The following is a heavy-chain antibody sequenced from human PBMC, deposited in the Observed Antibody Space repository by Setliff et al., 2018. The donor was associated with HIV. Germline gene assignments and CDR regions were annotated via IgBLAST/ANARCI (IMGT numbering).Heavy chain of an antibody. CDR1: SGSIHSGSYY. CDR2: IYTSGGT. CDR3: ARVGGKGYSNFLDS. J-gene: IGHJ4*02. Sequence: SETLSLTCIVSSGSIHSGSYYWSWIRQPVGKGLEWIGRIYTSGGTDYNPSLKSRVAISVDTSKNHFSLNLTSVTAADTAIYFCARVGGKGYSNFLDSWGQGLLVTVSS. D-gene: IGHD2-15*01. V-gene: IGHV4-61*02.